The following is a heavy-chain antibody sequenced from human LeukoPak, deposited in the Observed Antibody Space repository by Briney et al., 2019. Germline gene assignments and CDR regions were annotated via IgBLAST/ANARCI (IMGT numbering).Heavy chain of an antibody. CDR1: GYTLTELS. CDR2: MNPNSGNT. J-gene: IGHJ4*02. V-gene: IGHV1-8*01. D-gene: IGHD4-17*01. Sequence: GASVKVSCKVSGYTLTELSMHWVRQATGQGLEWMGWMNPNSGNTGYAQKFQGRVTMTRNTSISTAYMELSSLRSEDTAVYYCARAREGDYVLGYWGQGTLVTVSS. CDR3: ARAREGDYVLGY.